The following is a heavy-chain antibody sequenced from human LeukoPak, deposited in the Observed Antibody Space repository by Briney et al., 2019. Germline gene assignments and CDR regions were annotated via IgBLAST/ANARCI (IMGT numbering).Heavy chain of an antibody. CDR1: GFNFNTYG. J-gene: IGHJ4*02. Sequence: GGSLRLSCVASGFNFNTYGMHWVRQAPGRGLEWVAFVQYDGSIKLYGDSVKGRFIISRDNSQSTLYLQMNSLRPEDTARYHCAKDVVGQQWVENYWGQGTLVTVSS. CDR3: AKDVVGQQWVENY. D-gene: IGHD6-19*01. V-gene: IGHV3-30*02. CDR2: VQYDGSIK.